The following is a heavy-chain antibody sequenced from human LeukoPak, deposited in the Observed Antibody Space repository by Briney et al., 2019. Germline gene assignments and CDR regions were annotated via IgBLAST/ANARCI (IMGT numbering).Heavy chain of an antibody. V-gene: IGHV6-1*01. J-gene: IGHJ6*02. CDR2: TYYRSKWYN. CDR1: GGSVSSNSAA. Sequence: RSQTLSLTCAISGGSVSSNSAAWNWIRQSPSRGLEWLGRTYYRSKWYNDYAVSVKSRITINPDTSKNQFSLQLNSVTPEDTAVYYCAREYSSSYPYYYYYGMDVWGQGTTVTVSS. D-gene: IGHD6-13*01. CDR3: AREYSSSYPYYYYYGMDV.